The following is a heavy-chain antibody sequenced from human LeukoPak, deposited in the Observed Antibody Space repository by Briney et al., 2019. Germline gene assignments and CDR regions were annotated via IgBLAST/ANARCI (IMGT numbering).Heavy chain of an antibody. CDR1: GGSISSSSYY. CDR3: ARQYCRGGSCYSGDFFDY. V-gene: IGHV4-39*01. D-gene: IGHD2-15*01. J-gene: IGHJ4*02. CDR2: IYYSGST. Sequence: SETLSLTCTVSGGSISSSSYYWGWIRQPPGKGLEWIGSIYYSGSTYYNPSLKSRVTISVDTSKNQFSLKLSSVTAADTAVYYCARQYCRGGSCYSGDFFDYWGQGTLLTVSS.